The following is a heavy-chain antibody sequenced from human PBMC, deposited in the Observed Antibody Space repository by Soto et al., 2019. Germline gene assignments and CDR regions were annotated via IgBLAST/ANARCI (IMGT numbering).Heavy chain of an antibody. Sequence: RASVKVSCKASGYTFTSYGISWVRQAPGQGLEWMGWISAYNGNTNYAQKLQGRVTMTTDTSTSTAYMELRSLRSDDTAVYYCAREAGTSHYYYYGMDVWGQGTTVTVSS. J-gene: IGHJ6*02. CDR1: GYTFTSYG. CDR2: ISAYNGNT. D-gene: IGHD1-1*01. CDR3: AREAGTSHYYYYGMDV. V-gene: IGHV1-18*04.